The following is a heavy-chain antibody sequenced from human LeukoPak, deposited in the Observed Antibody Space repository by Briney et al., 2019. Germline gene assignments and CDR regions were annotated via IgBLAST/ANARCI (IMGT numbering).Heavy chain of an antibody. Sequence: ASVKVSCKASGYTFTSYDINWVRQATGQGLERMGWMNPNSGNTGYAQKFQGRVTMTRNTSISTAYMELSSLRAEDTAVYYCARATYDSSGYYAFDIWGQGTMVTVSS. V-gene: IGHV1-8*01. CDR1: GYTFTSYD. CDR2: MNPNSGNT. CDR3: ARATYDSSGYYAFDI. J-gene: IGHJ3*02. D-gene: IGHD3-22*01.